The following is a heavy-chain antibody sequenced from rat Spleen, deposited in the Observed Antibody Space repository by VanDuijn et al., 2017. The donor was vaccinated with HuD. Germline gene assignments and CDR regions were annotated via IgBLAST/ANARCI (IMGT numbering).Heavy chain of an antibody. CDR3: ARRGYYDGYYVTPFDY. J-gene: IGHJ2*01. CDR2: ITNSGDNT. CDR1: GFTFSNCF. D-gene: IGHD1-12*03. V-gene: IGHV5-25*01. Sequence: EVQLVESGGGLVQPGRSLKLSCAASGFTFSNCFMAWVRQAPTKGLEWVATITNSGDNTYYRDSVKGRFTISRDNAKSTLYLQLDSLRSEDTATYYCARRGYYDGYYVTPFDYWGQGVMVTVSS.